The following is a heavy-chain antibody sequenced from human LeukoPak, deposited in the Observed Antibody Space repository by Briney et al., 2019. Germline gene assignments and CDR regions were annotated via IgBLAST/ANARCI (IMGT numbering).Heavy chain of an antibody. Sequence: SETLSLTCTVSGDSISSYYWSWLRQPPGKGLEWIGYIYYSGSTNYNPSLKSRLTISVDTSKNQFSLKLISVTAADTAVYYCARSPSSGDPPFDYWGQGTLVTVSS. V-gene: IGHV4-59*01. CDR2: IYYSGST. J-gene: IGHJ4*02. CDR3: ARSPSSGDPPFDY. D-gene: IGHD6-6*01. CDR1: GDSISSYY.